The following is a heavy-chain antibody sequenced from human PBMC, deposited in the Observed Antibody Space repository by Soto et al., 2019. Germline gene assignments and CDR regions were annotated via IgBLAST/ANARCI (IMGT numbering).Heavy chain of an antibody. CDR3: ARGEVVPNWFDP. CDR2: IYHSGST. V-gene: IGHV4-38-2*01. Sequence: SETLSLTCAVSGYSISCGYYWGWIRQPPGKGLEWIGSIYHSGSTYYNPSLKSRVTISVDTSKNQFSLKLSSVTAADTAVYYCARGEVVPNWFDPWGQGTLVTVSS. CDR1: GYSISCGYY. D-gene: IGHD3-22*01. J-gene: IGHJ5*02.